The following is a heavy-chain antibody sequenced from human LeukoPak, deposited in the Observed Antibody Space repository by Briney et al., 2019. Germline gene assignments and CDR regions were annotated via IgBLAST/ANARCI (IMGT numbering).Heavy chain of an antibody. CDR1: GFTFSDYS. V-gene: IGHV3-30-3*01. CDR2: MSPDGNKK. Sequence: GGSLRLSCAASGFTFSDYSMHWVRQAPGKGLDWVALMSPDGNKKCYADSVKGRFTISRDNSKNTVDLQLNSLRAEDTAVYYCARVLIGRYTFDYCGQGTLVTVSS. J-gene: IGHJ4*02. CDR3: ARVLIGRYTFDY. D-gene: IGHD3-10*01.